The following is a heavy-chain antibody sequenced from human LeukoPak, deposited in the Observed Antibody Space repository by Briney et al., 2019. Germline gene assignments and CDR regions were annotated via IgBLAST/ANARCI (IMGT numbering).Heavy chain of an antibody. D-gene: IGHD4/OR15-4a*01. V-gene: IGHV3-43D*03. J-gene: IGHJ4*02. CDR2: ISWDGGSF. Sequence: GGSLRLSCSASGFTFNDYGVCWVRQAPGKGLEWVSLISWDGGSFYYADSVKGRFTISRDNSKNSLYLQMNSLRPDDTALYYCAKEGYGGNRHFDYWGQGTLVTVSS. CDR3: AKEGYGGNRHFDY. CDR1: GFTFNDYG.